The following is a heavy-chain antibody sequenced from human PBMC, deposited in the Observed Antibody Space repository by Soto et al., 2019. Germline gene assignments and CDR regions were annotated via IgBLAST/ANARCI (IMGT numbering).Heavy chain of an antibody. Sequence: QVQLVESGGGVVQPGRSLRLSCAASGFTFSSYGMHWVRQAPGKGLEWVAVIWYDGSNKYYADSVKGRFTISRDNSKNTLYRQMNSLRAEDTAVYYCGGGRVVQVFHFDYWGQGALVTVSS. J-gene: IGHJ4*02. D-gene: IGHD2-15*01. V-gene: IGHV3-33*01. CDR1: GFTFSSYG. CDR3: GGGRVVQVFHFDY. CDR2: IWYDGSNK.